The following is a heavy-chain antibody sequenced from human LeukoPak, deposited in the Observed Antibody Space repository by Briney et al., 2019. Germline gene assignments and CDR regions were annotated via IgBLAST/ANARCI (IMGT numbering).Heavy chain of an antibody. CDR1: GFTFSSYW. CDR3: ARAYSSGWYVGLSAFDI. V-gene: IGHV3-7*01. CDR2: IKQDGSEK. J-gene: IGHJ3*02. Sequence: GGSLRLSCAASGFTFSSYWMSWVRQAPGKGLEWVANIKQDGSEKYYVDSVKGRFTISRDNAKNSLYLQMNSLRAEDTAVYYCARAYSSGWYVGLSAFDIWGQGTMVTVSS. D-gene: IGHD6-19*01.